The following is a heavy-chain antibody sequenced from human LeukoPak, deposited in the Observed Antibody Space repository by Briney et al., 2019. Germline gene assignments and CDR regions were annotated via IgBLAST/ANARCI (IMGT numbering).Heavy chain of an antibody. J-gene: IGHJ4*02. CDR1: RYTFTGYY. V-gene: IGHV1-2*02. CDR3: ARVTRRGIAVAGMGY. CDR2: INPNSGGT. D-gene: IGHD6-19*01. Sequence: ASVKVSCKASRYTFTGYYMHWVRQAPGQGLEWMGWINPNSGGTNYAQKFQGRVTMTRDTSISTAYMELSRLRSDDTAVYYCARVTRRGIAVAGMGYWGQGTLVTVSS.